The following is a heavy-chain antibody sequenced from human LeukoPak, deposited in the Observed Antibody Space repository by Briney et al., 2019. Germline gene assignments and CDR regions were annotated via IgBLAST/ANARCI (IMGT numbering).Heavy chain of an antibody. Sequence: GSLRLSCAASGFTFDSYDMTWVRQAPGKGLEWIGYMHYSGNTNYNTSLKNRVTISVDTSKSQFSLKLSAVTAADTAVYYCARVSSSSWFGPFDYWGQGALATVSS. CDR2: MHYSGNT. D-gene: IGHD6-13*01. CDR3: ARVSSSSWFGPFDY. CDR1: GFTFDSYD. J-gene: IGHJ4*02. V-gene: IGHV4-59*01.